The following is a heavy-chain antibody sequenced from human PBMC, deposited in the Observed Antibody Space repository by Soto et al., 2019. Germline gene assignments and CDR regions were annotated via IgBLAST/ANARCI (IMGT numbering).Heavy chain of an antibody. CDR3: ARGRDRDTVTTFDY. J-gene: IGHJ4*02. CDR2: IHGSGGSA. CDR1: GFTFSSYA. Sequence: VQLLESGGGLLQRGGSLRLSCAASGFTFSSYAMNWVRQAPGKGLEWVSVIHGSGGSAYYADSVKGRFTISRDNSKNTVFLQMNSLRVEDTAIYVCARGRDRDTVTTFDYWGQGALVTVSP. V-gene: IGHV3-23*01. D-gene: IGHD4-17*01.